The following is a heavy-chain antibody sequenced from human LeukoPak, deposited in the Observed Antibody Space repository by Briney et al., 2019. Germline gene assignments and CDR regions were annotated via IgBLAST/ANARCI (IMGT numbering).Heavy chain of an antibody. CDR1: GFIFSSYG. CDR2: ISYDESNK. CDR3: ANGWSPDY. Sequence: GGSLRLSCAASGFIFSSYGMHWVRQAPGKGLEWVAVISYDESNKYYVDSVKGRFTISRDNSKNTLYLQMNSLRAEDTAVYHCANGWSPDYWGRGTLVTVSS. D-gene: IGHD2-15*01. V-gene: IGHV3-30*18. J-gene: IGHJ4*02.